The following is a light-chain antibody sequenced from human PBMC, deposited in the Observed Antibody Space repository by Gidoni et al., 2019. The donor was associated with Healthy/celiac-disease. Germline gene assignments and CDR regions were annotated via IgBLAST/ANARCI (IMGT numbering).Light chain of an antibody. CDR2: DAS. CDR1: QSVSSY. Sequence: EIVLTQSPATLSLSPGARATLSCSASQSVSSYFAWYQQKPGQAPRLLLYDASNRATGIPARFSCSGSGTDFTLTISSLEPEDFAVYYCQQRSNWPPRCSFGQGTKLEIK. V-gene: IGKV3-11*01. J-gene: IGKJ2*04. CDR3: QQRSNWPPRCS.